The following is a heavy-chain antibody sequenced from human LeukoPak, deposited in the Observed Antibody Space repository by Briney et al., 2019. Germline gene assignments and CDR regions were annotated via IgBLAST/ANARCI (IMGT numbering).Heavy chain of an antibody. V-gene: IGHV3-23*01. CDR1: GITLSNYG. CDR3: AKRGVVIRVVLVGFHKEAYYFDS. CDR2: ISGSGGGT. J-gene: IGHJ4*02. D-gene: IGHD3-10*01. Sequence: GGSLRLSFAVSGITLSNYGMSWVRQAPGKGLEWVAGISGSGGGTVYADSVKGRFTISRDNPKNTLYLQMNSLRAEDTAVYFCAKRGVVIRVVLVGFHKEAYYFDSWGQGALVTVSS.